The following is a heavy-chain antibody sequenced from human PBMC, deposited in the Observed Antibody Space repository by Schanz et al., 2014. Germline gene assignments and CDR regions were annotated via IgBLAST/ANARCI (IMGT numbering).Heavy chain of an antibody. J-gene: IGHJ5*02. CDR2: INAGTGNT. V-gene: IGHV1-18*01. CDR3: ARDRRRYCSTASCLHDNWFDP. Sequence: QVQLVQSGAEVKKPGASVKVSCKASGGTFSSFGINWVRQAPGQGLEWMGRINAGTGNTEYSQKFQGRLTMTTDTSTSTAYMELRSLRSDDTAVYYCARDRRRYCSTASCLHDNWFDPWGQGTLVIVSS. CDR1: GGTFSSFG. D-gene: IGHD2-2*01.